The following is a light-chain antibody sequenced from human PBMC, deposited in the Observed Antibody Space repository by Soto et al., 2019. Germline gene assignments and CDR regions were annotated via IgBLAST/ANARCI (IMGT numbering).Light chain of an antibody. Sequence: EIVMTQSPATLSVSPGETATLSCRASQSISSNLAWYQQKPGQGPRLLIYDASTRATGIPARFSGSGSGTDFTLTISSLQSEDFAVYYCQQYNNWLKWTFGQGTKVEIK. CDR3: QQYNNWLKWT. V-gene: IGKV3-15*01. CDR1: QSISSN. J-gene: IGKJ1*01. CDR2: DAS.